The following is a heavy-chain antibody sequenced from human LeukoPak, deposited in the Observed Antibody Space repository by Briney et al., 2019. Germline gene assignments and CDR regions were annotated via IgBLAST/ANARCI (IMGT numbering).Heavy chain of an antibody. V-gene: IGHV1-8*03. CDR2: MNPNSGNT. CDR1: GYTFTSYD. CDR3: ARAPYCSSTSCYIERTLDP. J-gene: IGHJ5*02. Sequence: ASVKVSCKASGYTFTSYDSNWVRQATRQGLEWMGWMNPNSGNTGYAQKFQGRVTITRNTSISTAYMELSSLRSEDTAVYYCARAPYCSSTSCYIERTLDPWGQGTLVTVSS. D-gene: IGHD2-2*02.